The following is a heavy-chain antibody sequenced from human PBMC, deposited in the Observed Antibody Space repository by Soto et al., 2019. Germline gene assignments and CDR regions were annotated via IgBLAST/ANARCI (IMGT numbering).Heavy chain of an antibody. CDR1: GVSLSTRGVG. CDR2: LYWDDDE. Sequence: QITLNESGPPLVKPTQNLTLTCTFSGVSLSTRGVGVGWIRQPPGKALEWLALLYWDDDERYSPSLMSRLTITKATSKNQVFLTMTNMAPVDTATYYCAHRPRGFTYLFDYWGQGTLVTVSS. V-gene: IGHV2-5*02. J-gene: IGHJ4*02. CDR3: AHRPRGFTYLFDY.